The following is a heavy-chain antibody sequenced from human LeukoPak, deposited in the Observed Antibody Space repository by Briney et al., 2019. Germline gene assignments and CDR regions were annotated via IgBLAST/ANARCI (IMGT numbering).Heavy chain of an antibody. CDR2: IWYDGSKK. CDR3: ARMSGSHIDY. CDR1: GFTFSSNG. D-gene: IGHD1-26*01. V-gene: IGHV3-33*01. J-gene: IGHJ4*02. Sequence: GRSLRLSCAASGFTFSSNGMHWVRQAPGKGLEWVAVIWYDGSKKYYADSVKGRFTISRDNSKNTLDLQMDSLRAEDTAVYYCARMSGSHIDYWGQGTLVTVSS.